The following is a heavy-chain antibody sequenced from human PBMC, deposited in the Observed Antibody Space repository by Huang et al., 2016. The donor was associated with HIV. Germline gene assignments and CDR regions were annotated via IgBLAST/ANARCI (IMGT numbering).Heavy chain of an antibody. J-gene: IGHJ4*02. Sequence: QVQLVESGGGVVQPGRSLRISCAASGFTFSSYGMAWVRQAAGKGLEGVAVISYDAKKKYYADSVKGRFSIYRDNSKTTVYLQLNSLRLEDTAVYYCAKGGSAAAVLDFWGQGTLVTVSS. CDR1: GFTFSSYG. D-gene: IGHD6-13*01. V-gene: IGHV3-30*18. CDR3: AKGGSAAAVLDF. CDR2: ISYDAKKK.